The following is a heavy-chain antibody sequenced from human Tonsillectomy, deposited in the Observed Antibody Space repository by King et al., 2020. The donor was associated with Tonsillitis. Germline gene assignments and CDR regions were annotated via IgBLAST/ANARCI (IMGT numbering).Heavy chain of an antibody. CDR1: GGSISSGDYY. V-gene: IGHV4-30-4*01. Sequence: VPLQESGPGLVKPSQTLSLTCTVSGGSISSGDYYWSWIRQPPGKGLEWIGYIYYSGSTYYNPSLKSGVTISVYTSKNQFFLKLSSVTAADTAVYYCARRDCSSTTCSFDYWGKGTLVTVSS. J-gene: IGHJ4*02. D-gene: IGHD2-2*01. CDR2: IYYSGST. CDR3: ARRDCSSTTCSFDY.